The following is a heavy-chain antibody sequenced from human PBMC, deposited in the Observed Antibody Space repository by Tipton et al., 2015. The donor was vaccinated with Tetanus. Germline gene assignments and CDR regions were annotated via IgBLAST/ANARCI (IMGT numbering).Heavy chain of an antibody. J-gene: IGHJ3*02. CDR2: ISWNSGSI. D-gene: IGHD6-19*01. CDR3: AKKVPYSSGWFDAFDI. CDR1: GFTFDDYA. Sequence: SLRLSCAASGFTFDDYAMHWVRQAPGKSLEWVSGISWNSGSIGYADSVKGRFTISRDNAKNSLYLQMNSLRAEDTALYYCAKKVPYSSGWFDAFDIWGQGTMVTVSS. V-gene: IGHV3-9*01.